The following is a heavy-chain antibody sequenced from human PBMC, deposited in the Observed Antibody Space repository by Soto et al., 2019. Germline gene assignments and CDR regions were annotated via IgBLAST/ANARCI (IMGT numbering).Heavy chain of an antibody. V-gene: IGHV3-23*01. CDR2: ISGSGGST. CDR1: GFTFSSYA. Sequence: PGGSLILSCAASGFTFSSYAMSWVRQAPGKGLEWVSAISGSGGSTYYADSVKGRFTISRDNSKNTLYLQMNSLRAEDTAVYYCAKGLRFLEWLPYDYYYGMDVWGQGTTVTVSS. CDR3: AKGLRFLEWLPYDYYYGMDV. J-gene: IGHJ6*02. D-gene: IGHD3-3*01.